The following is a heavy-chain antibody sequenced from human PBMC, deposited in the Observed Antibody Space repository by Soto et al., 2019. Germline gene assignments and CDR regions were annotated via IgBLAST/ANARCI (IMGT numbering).Heavy chain of an antibody. V-gene: IGHV4-39*01. D-gene: IGHD6-13*01. CDR1: GGSVDSNRYY. CDR2: IFYTGST. CDR3: ARGYGYSSSWYVNYYYYGMDV. J-gene: IGHJ6*02. Sequence: SETLSLTCTVSGGSVDSNRYYWAWIRQPPGKGLEWIGSIFYTGSTYYSPSLKGRLIISVDPSKNQFSLKLTSVTAADTAMYYCARGYGYSSSWYVNYYYYGMDVWGQGTTVTVSS.